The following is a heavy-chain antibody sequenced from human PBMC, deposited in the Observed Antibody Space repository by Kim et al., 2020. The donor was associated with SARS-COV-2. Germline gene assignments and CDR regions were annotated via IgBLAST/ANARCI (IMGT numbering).Heavy chain of an antibody. CDR1: GFTCSSYW. CDR3: ARILGGDFDY. CDR2: IKQDGSEK. D-gene: IGHD7-27*01. V-gene: IGHV3-7*03. Sequence: GGSLRLSCAASGFTCSSYWMSWVRQAPGKGLEWVANIKQDGSEKYYVDSVKGRFTISRDNAKNSLYLQMNSLRVEDTAVYYCARILGGDFDYWGQGTLVT. J-gene: IGHJ4*02.